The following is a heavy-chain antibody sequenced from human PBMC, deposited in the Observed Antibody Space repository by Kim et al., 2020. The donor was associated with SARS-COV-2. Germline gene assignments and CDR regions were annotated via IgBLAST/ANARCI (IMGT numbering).Heavy chain of an antibody. D-gene: IGHD3-22*01. J-gene: IGHJ6*02. V-gene: IGHV4-34*01. CDR3: ARGPGITMIVVVTGGYYGMDV. CDR2: INNSGST. Sequence: SETLSLTCAVYGGSFSGYYGSWIRQPPGKGLEWIGEINNSGSTNTTRSSKGRVTISVDTSKNQFSLKLSSVTAADTAVYYCARGPGITMIVVVTGGYYGMDVWGQGTTVTVSS. CDR1: GGSFSGYY.